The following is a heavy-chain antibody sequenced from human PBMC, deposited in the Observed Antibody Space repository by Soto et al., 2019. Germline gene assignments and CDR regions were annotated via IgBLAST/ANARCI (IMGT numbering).Heavy chain of an antibody. V-gene: IGHV4-39*01. CDR2: VFYTGFT. J-gene: IGHJ4*02. CDR3: ARQRTSVVTQAYFDV. Sequence: SETLSLTCAVSGGSISGSYYYWAWLRQSPGKGPEWIGSVFYTGFTSYNPSLESRVSVSVDTSKSQFSLKLSAVTAADTALYFCARQRTSVVTQAYFDVWGPGSLVTVS. CDR1: GGSISGSYYY. D-gene: IGHD2-21*02.